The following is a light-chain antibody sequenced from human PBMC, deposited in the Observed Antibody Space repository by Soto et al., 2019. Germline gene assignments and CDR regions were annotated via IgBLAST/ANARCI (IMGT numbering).Light chain of an antibody. V-gene: IGKV1-39*01. CDR2: DAS. J-gene: IGKJ4*01. CDR1: QSISRY. Sequence: DIQMTKSPSSLSASLGDRVTITCRASQSISRYLSWYQHKPGKAPKLLIYDASSLQSGVPSRFSGSGSGTDFTLTISSLQPEDFATYYCQQSYSTPLTFGGGTKVDI. CDR3: QQSYSTPLT.